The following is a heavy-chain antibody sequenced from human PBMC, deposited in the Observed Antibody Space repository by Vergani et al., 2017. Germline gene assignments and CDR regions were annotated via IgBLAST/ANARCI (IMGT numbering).Heavy chain of an antibody. J-gene: IGHJ4*02. Sequence: EVQPVESGGGLVKPGGSLRLSCTTSGFTFSSAWMSWVRQAPGKGLEWVARIRPKTDGETTDYAAPVKGRFTISRDDAKNAHYLEMNSLKTEDTAVYYCAQCANSVPRLPVYWGQGALVAVSS. CDR2: IRPKTDGETT. D-gene: IGHD5/OR15-5a*01. V-gene: IGHV3-15*01. CDR3: AQCANSVPRLPVY. CDR1: GFTFSSAW.